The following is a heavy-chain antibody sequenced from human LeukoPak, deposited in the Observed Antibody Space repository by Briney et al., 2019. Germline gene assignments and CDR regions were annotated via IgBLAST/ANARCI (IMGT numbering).Heavy chain of an antibody. CDR2: ISSSSSYI. J-gene: IGHJ4*02. CDR3: ARDPYCSGGSCYPPPDY. V-gene: IGHV3-21*01. CDR1: GFTFSSYS. Sequence: PGGSLRLSCAASGFTFSSYSMNWVRQAPGKGLEWVSSISSSSSYIYYADSVKGRFTISRDNAKNSLYLQMNSLRAEDTAVYYCARDPYCSGGSCYPPPDYWGQGTLVTVSS. D-gene: IGHD2-15*01.